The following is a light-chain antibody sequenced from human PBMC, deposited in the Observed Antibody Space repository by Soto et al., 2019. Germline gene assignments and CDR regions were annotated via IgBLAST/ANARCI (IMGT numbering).Light chain of an antibody. CDR3: SSHTMSSALQV. CDR2: GVS. CDR1: RSNVGGYNY. Sequence: QSALTQPASVSGSPGQSIPISCTGPRSNVGGYNYVSWYQQHPGKAPKLMIYGVSNRPSGVSNRFSGSKSGNTASLTISGLQAEDEADYYCSSHTMSSALQVFGTGTKLTVL. J-gene: IGLJ1*01. V-gene: IGLV2-14*01.